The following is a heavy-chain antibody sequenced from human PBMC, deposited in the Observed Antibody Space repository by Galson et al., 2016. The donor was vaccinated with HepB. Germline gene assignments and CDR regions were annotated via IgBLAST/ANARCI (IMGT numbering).Heavy chain of an antibody. D-gene: IGHD2/OR15-2a*01. V-gene: IGHV4-34*01. CDR1: GGSFSGYY. CDR3: ASLTDFYARKPYYFDH. J-gene: IGHJ4*02. CDR2: IDHRGTT. Sequence: EILSLTCAVYGGSFSGYYWSWIRQSPGKGLEWVGEIDHRGTTHYNPSLKSRVTISFDTSKNQISLKLNSVTAADTAVYFCASLTDFYARKPYYFDHWGQGTLVTVSS.